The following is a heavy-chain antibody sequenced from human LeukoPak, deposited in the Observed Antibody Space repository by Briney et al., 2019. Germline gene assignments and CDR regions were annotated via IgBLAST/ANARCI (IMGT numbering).Heavy chain of an antibody. CDR2: IYYTGST. D-gene: IGHD4-11*01. J-gene: IGHJ5*02. CDR1: GGSISSYY. Sequence: SETLSLTCPVSGGSISSYYWSWIRQPPGKGLEWIGYIYYTGSTNYNPSLKSRVTISVDTSKNQFSLKLSSVTAADTAVYYCARVPDYSNKNWFDPWGQGTLVTVSS. CDR3: ARVPDYSNKNWFDP. V-gene: IGHV4-59*12.